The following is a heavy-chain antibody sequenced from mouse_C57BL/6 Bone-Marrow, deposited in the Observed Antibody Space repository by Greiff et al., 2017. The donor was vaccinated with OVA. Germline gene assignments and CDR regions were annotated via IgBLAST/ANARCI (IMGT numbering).Heavy chain of an antibody. Sequence: QVQLKQSGAELVKPGASVKISCKASGYAFSSYWMNWVKQRPGKGLEWIGQIYPGDGDTNYNGKFKGKATLTADKSSSTAYMQLSSLTSDDSAVYFCTRSLFYYASRDYWGQGTLVTVSA. V-gene: IGHV1-80*01. CDR1: GYAFSSYW. CDR2: IYPGDGDT. D-gene: IGHD1-1*01. J-gene: IGHJ3*01. CDR3: TRSLFYYASRDY.